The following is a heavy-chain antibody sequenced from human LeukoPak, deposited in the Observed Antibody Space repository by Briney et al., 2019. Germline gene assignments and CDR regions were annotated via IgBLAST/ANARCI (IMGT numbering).Heavy chain of an antibody. J-gene: IGHJ4*02. V-gene: IGHV4-34*01. Sequence: PSETLSLTCAVYGGSFSGYYWSWIRQPPGKGLEWIGEINHSGSTNYNPSLKSRVTISVDTSKNQFSLKLSSVTAADTAVYYCARDRYGDVWGQGTLVTVSS. CDR3: ARDRYGDV. D-gene: IGHD4-17*01. CDR1: GGSFSGYY. CDR2: INHSGST.